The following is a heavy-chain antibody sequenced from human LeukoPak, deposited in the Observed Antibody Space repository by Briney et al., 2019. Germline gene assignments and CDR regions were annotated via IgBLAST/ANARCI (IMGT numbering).Heavy chain of an antibody. V-gene: IGHV4-61*02. CDR1: GGSLSSGSYY. Sequence: SQTLSLTCTVSGGSLSSGSYYWSWIRQPAGKGLEWIGRIYTSGSTNYNPSLKSRVTISVDTSKNQFSLKLSSVTAADTAVYYCAREWNYYAFEIWGQGTMVSVSS. CDR3: AREWNYYAFEI. J-gene: IGHJ3*02. CDR2: IYTSGST. D-gene: IGHD1-7*01.